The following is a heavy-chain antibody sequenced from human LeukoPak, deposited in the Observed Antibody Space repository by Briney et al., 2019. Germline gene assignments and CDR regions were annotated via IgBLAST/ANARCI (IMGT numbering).Heavy chain of an antibody. J-gene: IGHJ3*02. CDR3: AREDGNFHDAFDI. V-gene: IGHV3-30*04. CDR1: GFTFSSYS. D-gene: IGHD1-7*01. Sequence: PGRSLRLSCAASGFTFSSYSMHWVRQAPGKGLEWVALISNDGRNKYYADSVKGRFTISRDNSKNTLYLQMDSLRTEDTAVLYCAREDGNFHDAFDIWGQGTVVTVSS. CDR2: ISNDGRNK.